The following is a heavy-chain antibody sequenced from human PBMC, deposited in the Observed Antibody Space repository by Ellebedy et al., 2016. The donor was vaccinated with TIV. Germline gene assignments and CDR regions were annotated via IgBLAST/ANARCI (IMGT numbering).Heavy chain of an antibody. D-gene: IGHD3-16*01. CDR3: ARGGSVNWFDP. Sequence: GESLKISCKSSGYSFTNFWIGWVRQMPGKGLEWMGIIPPADSDTRYSPSFRGQVTISADKSINTAYLQWSSLKASDTAMYFCARGGSVNWFDPWGQGTLVTVSS. J-gene: IGHJ5*02. V-gene: IGHV5-51*01. CDR2: IPPADSDT. CDR1: GYSFTNFW.